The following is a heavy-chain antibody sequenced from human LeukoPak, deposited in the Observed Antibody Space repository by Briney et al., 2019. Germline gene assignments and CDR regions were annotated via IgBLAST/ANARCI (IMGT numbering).Heavy chain of an antibody. CDR3: ARVVGQGTAMPSRDFFDY. D-gene: IGHD5-18*01. Sequence: TLKVSCKASGCTFTAYCIHWVRLAPGQGIEWTGWISTNTGPTDSAQKFPRRVTVTRSTSINTDYMARSSLTSADTAVYYCARVVGQGTAMPSRDFFDYWGQGTPVTVS. CDR2: ISTNTGPT. V-gene: IGHV1-2*02. J-gene: IGHJ4*02. CDR1: GCTFTAYC.